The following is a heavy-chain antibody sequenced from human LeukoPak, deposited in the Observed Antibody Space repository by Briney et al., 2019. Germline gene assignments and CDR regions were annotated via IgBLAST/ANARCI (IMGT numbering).Heavy chain of an antibody. V-gene: IGHV3-21*01. CDR1: GFTFSSYT. CDR2: ISGSNSYI. CDR3: ARAPQKRFDY. Sequence: GGSLRLSCAASGFTFSSYTMHWIRQAPGKGLEWVSSISGSNSYIFYADSVKGRFTVSRDNAKDSLYLQMNSLRAEDTAVYYCARAPQKRFDYWGQGTLVTVSS. J-gene: IGHJ4*02.